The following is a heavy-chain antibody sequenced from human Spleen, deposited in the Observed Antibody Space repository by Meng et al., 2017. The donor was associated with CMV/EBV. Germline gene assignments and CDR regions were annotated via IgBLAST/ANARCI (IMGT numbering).Heavy chain of an antibody. V-gene: IGHV1-18*01. Sequence: CKASAYTFPSHGINWVRQAPGQGLEWMAWISAYNGHTSYAQKFQGRVTVTADTSTSTAYMELRSLRSDDTAVYYCAGGSGWPFFDYWGQGTLVTVSS. J-gene: IGHJ4*02. CDR2: ISAYNGHT. CDR3: AGGSGWPFFDY. CDR1: AYTFPSHG. D-gene: IGHD6-25*01.